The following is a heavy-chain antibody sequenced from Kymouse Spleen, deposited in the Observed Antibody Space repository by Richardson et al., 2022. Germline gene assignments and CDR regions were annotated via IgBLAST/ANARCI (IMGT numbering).Heavy chain of an antibody. CDR3: RNWNY. Sequence: EVQLVESGGGLVQPGGSLRLSCAASGFTFSDHYMDWVRQAPGKGLEWVGRTRNKANSYTTEYAASVKGRFTISRDDSKNSLYLQMNSLKTEDTAVYYCRNWNYWGQGTLVTVSS. J-gene: IGHJ4*02. V-gene: IGHV3-72*01. CDR1: GFTFSDHY. D-gene: IGHD1-1*01,IGHD1-20*01,IGHD1-7*01. CDR2: TRNKANSYTT.